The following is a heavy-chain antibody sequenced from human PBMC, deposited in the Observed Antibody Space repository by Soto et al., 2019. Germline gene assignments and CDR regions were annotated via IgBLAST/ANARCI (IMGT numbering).Heavy chain of an antibody. V-gene: IGHV3-23*01. CDR3: AQETYSGSSHFAY. J-gene: IGHJ4*02. CDR1: GFTFSNSA. Sequence: EVHLLESGGGLVQPGGSLRLSCAASGFTFSNSAMRWVRQAPGKGLDWVSSISDSGVSTYYADSVQGRFTISRDNSKSTLYLQMNSLRAEDTAVYYCAQETYSGSSHFAYWGQGTLVTVSS. D-gene: IGHD1-26*01. CDR2: ISDSGVST.